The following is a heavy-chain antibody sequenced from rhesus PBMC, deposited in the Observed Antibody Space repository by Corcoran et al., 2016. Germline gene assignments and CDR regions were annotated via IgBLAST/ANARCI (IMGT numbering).Heavy chain of an antibody. Sequence: QVQVVQSGAEGKKPGSSVKVRCKASGYTFTDYYMHWGRQAPRQGREWMGWINPYNGNTKYAQKFQGRVTMTRDTSTSTSYMELSSLRSEDTAVYYCASGGSYVHDWYFDLWGPGTPITISS. V-gene: IGHV1S2*01. CDR2: INPYNGNT. J-gene: IGHJ2*01. D-gene: IGHD4-29*01. CDR3: ASGGSYVHDWYFDL. CDR1: GYTFTDYY.